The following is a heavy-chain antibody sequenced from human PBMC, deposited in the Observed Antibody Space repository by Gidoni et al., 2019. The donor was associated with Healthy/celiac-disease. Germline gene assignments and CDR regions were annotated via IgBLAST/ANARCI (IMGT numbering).Heavy chain of an antibody. CDR1: GFTFSSYD. CDR3: ARAPSSPGSGWYFDY. CDR2: IGTAGDT. J-gene: IGHJ4*02. Sequence: EVQLVESGGGLVQPGGSLRLSCAASGFTFSSYDMHWVRQATGKGLEWVSAIGTAGDTYYPGSVKGRLTISRENAKNSLYLQMNSLRAGDTAVYYCARAPSSPGSGWYFDYWGQGTLVTVSS. D-gene: IGHD6-19*01. V-gene: IGHV3-13*04.